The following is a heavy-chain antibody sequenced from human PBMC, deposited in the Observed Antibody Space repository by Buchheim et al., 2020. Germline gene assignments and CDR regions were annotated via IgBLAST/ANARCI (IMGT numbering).Heavy chain of an antibody. D-gene: IGHD4-17*01. CDR3: ARHGYGDYDLGDFDM. V-gene: IGHV4-39*01. Sequence: QRQLQESGPGLVKPSETLSLTCTVSGVFTSSSNDYWCWIRQHPRKGLEWIESLYYSGSTYYNPSLQNRVTILVDTSKNQFTMWLRAVTAADTAVYFCARHGYGDYDLGDFDMWGQGK. CDR2: LYYSGST. J-gene: IGHJ3*02. CDR1: GVFTSSSNDY.